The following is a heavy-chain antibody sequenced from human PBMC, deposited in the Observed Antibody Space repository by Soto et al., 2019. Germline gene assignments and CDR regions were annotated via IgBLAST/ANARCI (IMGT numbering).Heavy chain of an antibody. CDR3: ARSRLPYYYGLDV. J-gene: IGHJ6*02. CDR1: GYTFTTSG. CDR2: ISTYNGDT. D-gene: IGHD2-15*01. V-gene: IGHV1-18*01. Sequence: VQLVQSGGEVQKPGASVKVSCKASGYTFTTSGITWLRQAHAQGPEWMGWISTYNGDTNYAQKLQGRVTMTTDTSTSTAYLELRTLSSDDTAVYYCARSRLPYYYGLDVWGQGTTVTVSS.